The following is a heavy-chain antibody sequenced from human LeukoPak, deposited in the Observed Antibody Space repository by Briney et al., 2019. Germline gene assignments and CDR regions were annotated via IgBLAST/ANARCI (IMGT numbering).Heavy chain of an antibody. J-gene: IGHJ4*02. CDR3: ARGPYCGGDCYQYYFDY. V-gene: IGHV3-21*01. CDR2: ISSGGRYI. Sequence: GGSLRLSCAASGFTFSSHSMNWVRQAPGKGLEWVSSISSGGRYINYADSVRGRFTISRDNARNSLYLQMNSPRAEDTAVYYCARGPYCGGDCYQYYFDYWGQGTLVIVSS. D-gene: IGHD2-21*02. CDR1: GFTFSSHS.